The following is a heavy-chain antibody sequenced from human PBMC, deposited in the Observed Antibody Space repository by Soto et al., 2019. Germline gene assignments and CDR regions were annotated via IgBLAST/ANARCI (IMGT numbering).Heavy chain of an antibody. CDR1: GFPFTNAW. V-gene: IGHV3-15*07. CDR3: TTDSRTTLPEIRFDD. CDR2: VKSKTDGGSS. J-gene: IGHJ4*01. D-gene: IGHD1-26*01. Sequence: TGGSLRLSCAASGFPFTNAWINWVRQVPGKGLEWVGRVKSKTDGGSSDYAAPVKGRFAVSRDDSKNIVYLQMNSLKIEDTGVYYCTTDSRTTLPEIRFDDWGHGTQVTVAS.